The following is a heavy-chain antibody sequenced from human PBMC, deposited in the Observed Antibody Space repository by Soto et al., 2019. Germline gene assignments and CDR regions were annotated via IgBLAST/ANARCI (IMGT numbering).Heavy chain of an antibody. CDR3: ARENDSSGYSNWFDP. V-gene: IGHV4-31*03. D-gene: IGHD3-22*01. CDR1: GGSISSGDYY. Sequence: QVQLQESGPGLVKPSQTLSLTCTVSGGSISSGDYYWSWIRQHPGKGLEWIGYIYYSGSTYYNPPLKSRVTISVDTSKNQFSLKLSSVTAADTAVYYCARENDSSGYSNWFDPWGQGTLVTVSS. CDR2: IYYSGST. J-gene: IGHJ5*02.